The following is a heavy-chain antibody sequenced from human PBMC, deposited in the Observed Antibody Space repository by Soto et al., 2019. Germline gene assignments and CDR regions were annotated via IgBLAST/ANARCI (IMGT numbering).Heavy chain of an antibody. CDR3: ARNIGGSGWASSTYWYFDL. Sequence: GASVKVSCKASGYTFTSYGISWVRQAPGQGLEWMGWISAYNGNTNYAQKLQGRVTMTTDTSTSTAYMELRSLRSDDTAVYYCARNIGGSGWASSTYWYFDLWGRGTLVTVSS. J-gene: IGHJ2*01. CDR1: GYTFTSYG. CDR2: ISAYNGNT. V-gene: IGHV1-18*01. D-gene: IGHD6-19*01.